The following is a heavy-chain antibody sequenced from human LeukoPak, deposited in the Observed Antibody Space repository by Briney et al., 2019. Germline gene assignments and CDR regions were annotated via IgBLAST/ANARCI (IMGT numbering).Heavy chain of an antibody. CDR3: ARAPGGYSYGYNPPLDY. Sequence: SETLSLTCAVYGGSFSGYYGSWIRQPPGKGLEWIGEINHSGSTNYNPSLKSRVTISVDTSKNQFSLKLSSVTAADTAVYYCARAPGGYSYGYNPPLDYWGQGTLVTVSS. J-gene: IGHJ4*02. V-gene: IGHV4-34*01. CDR2: INHSGST. D-gene: IGHD5-18*01. CDR1: GGSFSGYY.